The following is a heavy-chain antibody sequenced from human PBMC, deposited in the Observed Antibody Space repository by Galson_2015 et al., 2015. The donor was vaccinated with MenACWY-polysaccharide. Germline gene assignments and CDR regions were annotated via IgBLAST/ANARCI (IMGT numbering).Heavy chain of an antibody. Sequence: QSGAEVKKPGESLKISCEASGYNLNTFWIGWARQLPGKGLEWMGIIFPATSSTKYSPSFQGQVTISADKSNSTAYLQWTSLKASDTAMYFCARHQCGTAWSPAGHWGQGTLIIVSS. D-gene: IGHD6-19*01. CDR2: IFPATSST. V-gene: IGHV5-51*01. CDR3: ARHQCGTAWSPAGH. CDR1: GYNLNTFW. J-gene: IGHJ4*02.